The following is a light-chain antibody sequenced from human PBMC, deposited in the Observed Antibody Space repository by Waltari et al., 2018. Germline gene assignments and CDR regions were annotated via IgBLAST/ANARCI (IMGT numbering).Light chain of an antibody. CDR3: QPWDTNTAVT. CDR2: DVT. Sequence: SALTQPRSVSGSPGQSVTISCPGTTIDLGSYNYVFWYQQHPGKAPKLIILDVTKRPSVVPYRWSGSSSGNTATLSISDTQAVDEADYYCQPWDTNTAVTFGGGTTLTVL. CDR1: TIDLGSYNY. J-gene: IGLJ2*01. V-gene: IGLV2-11*01.